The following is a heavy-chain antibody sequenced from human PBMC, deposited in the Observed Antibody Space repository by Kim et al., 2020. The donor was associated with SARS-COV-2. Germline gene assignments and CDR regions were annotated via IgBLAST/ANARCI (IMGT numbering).Heavy chain of an antibody. CDR2: INRNSDST. Sequence: GGSLRLSCAASGFTFDDYGMSWVRQAPGKGLEWVSGINRNSDSTSYADSVKGRFTISRDNAKNSLFLQMNSPRAEDTALYHCVRGDAAGPFDVWGQGTLV. D-gene: IGHD2-2*01. V-gene: IGHV3-20*01. CDR3: VRGDAAGPFDV. CDR1: GFTFDDYG. J-gene: IGHJ4*02.